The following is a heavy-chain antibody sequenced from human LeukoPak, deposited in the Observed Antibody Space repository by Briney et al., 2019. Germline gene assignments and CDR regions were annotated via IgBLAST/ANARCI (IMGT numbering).Heavy chain of an antibody. Sequence: PGGSLRLSCEASGVTFIESWMTWVRQAPGKGPEWVANIKHDGSESYYVDSVKGRFTISRDNAKNSLSLLMNSLRAEDTAVYYCAKYHYGSGTSFGYWGQGTLVTVSS. V-gene: IGHV3-7*01. CDR1: GVTFIESW. D-gene: IGHD3-10*01. CDR2: IKHDGSES. J-gene: IGHJ4*02. CDR3: AKYHYGSGTSFGY.